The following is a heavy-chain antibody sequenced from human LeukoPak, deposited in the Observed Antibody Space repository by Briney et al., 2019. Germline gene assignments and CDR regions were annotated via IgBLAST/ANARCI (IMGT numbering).Heavy chain of an antibody. Sequence: GASVKVCCKASGYIFTGYYMHWVRQAPGQGLEWMGWINPNSGGANYAQKFQGRVPMTRATSTSTAYMELSSLRSDDTAVYYCARRLVRYKYYYMDVWGKGTTVTVSS. CDR2: INPNSGGA. V-gene: IGHV1-2*02. D-gene: IGHD1-1*01. J-gene: IGHJ6*03. CDR3: ARRLVRYKYYYMDV. CDR1: GYIFTGYY.